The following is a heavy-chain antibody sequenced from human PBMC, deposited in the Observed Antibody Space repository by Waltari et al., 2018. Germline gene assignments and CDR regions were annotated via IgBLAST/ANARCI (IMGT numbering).Heavy chain of an antibody. D-gene: IGHD6-6*01. Sequence: QVQLQESGPGLVKPSQTLSLTCTVSGGSISSGGYYWSWIRQHTGKGLEWIGYIYYSGSPYYTPSLKSRVTISVDTSKNQFSLKLSSVTAADTAVYYCALVRAPSGFDPWGQGTLVTVSS. J-gene: IGHJ5*02. CDR1: GGSISSGGYY. CDR3: ALVRAPSGFDP. CDR2: IYYSGSP. V-gene: IGHV4-31*03.